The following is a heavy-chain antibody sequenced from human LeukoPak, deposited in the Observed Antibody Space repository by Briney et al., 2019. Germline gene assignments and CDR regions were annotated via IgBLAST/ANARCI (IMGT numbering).Heavy chain of an antibody. D-gene: IGHD2-15*01. CDR3: VRSGYCYGGTCHSGAFDI. CDR2: ISAYNGNT. J-gene: IGHJ3*02. CDR1: GYTFTSYG. Sequence: GASVKVSCKASGYTFTSYGISWVRQAPGQGLEWMGWISAYNGNTNFAQKLQGRITMTTDTSTSTAYMELRSLRSDDTAVYYCVRSGYCYGGTCHSGAFDIWGQGTVVTASS. V-gene: IGHV1-18*01.